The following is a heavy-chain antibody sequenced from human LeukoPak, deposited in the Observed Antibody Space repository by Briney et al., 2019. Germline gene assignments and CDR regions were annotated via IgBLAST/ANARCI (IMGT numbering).Heavy chain of an antibody. CDR1: GVTFNSVANC. V-gene: IGHV4-31*03. Sequence: PSETLSLTCTVSGVTFNSVANCWGWNRQHPGKGLEWIGYIYYSGNTYYNPSLKSRVAISVDTSKNQFSLKLSSVTAADTAVYYCARVDCSGGSSYAFDIWGQGTMVTISS. CDR3: ARVDCSGGSSYAFDI. CDR2: IYYSGNT. D-gene: IGHD2-15*01. J-gene: IGHJ3*02.